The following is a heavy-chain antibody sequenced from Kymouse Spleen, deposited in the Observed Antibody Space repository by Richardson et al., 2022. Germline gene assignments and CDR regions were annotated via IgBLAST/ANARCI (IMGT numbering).Heavy chain of an antibody. CDR3: ARDAYSNYVGYYYYGMDV. V-gene: IGHV3-48*02. CDR1: GFTFSSYS. J-gene: IGHJ6*02. D-gene: IGHD4-11,IGHD4-11*01. CDR2: ISSSSSTI. Sequence: EVQLVESGGGLVQPGGSLRLSCAASGFTFSSYSMNWVRQAPGKGLEWVSYISSSSSTIYYADSVKGRFTISRDNAKNSLYLQMNSLRDEDTAVYYCARDAYSNYVGYYYYGMDVWGQGTTVTVSS.